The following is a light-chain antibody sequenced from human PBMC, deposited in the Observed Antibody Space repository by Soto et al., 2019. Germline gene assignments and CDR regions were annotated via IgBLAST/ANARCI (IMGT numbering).Light chain of an antibody. V-gene: IGLV2-23*01. CDR1: SSDVGNYNL. CDR2: EDN. CDR3: ATWDNSLSGPV. Sequence: QSALTQPASVSGSPGQSITLSCTGTSSDVGNYNLVSWYQQHPGKAPKLMIYEDNKRPSGVSDHFSGSKSGNTASLTISGLQAEDEADYYCATWDNSLSGPVFGGGTKLTVL. J-gene: IGLJ3*02.